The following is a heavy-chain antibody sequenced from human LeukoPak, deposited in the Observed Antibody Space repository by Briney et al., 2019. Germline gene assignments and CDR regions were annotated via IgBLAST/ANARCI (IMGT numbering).Heavy chain of an antibody. D-gene: IGHD6-13*01. J-gene: IGHJ4*02. CDR2: IIPIFGTA. CDR3: AGDLPRPDPSSTGEPRGSDY. Sequence: SVKVSCKASGGTFSSYAISWVRQAPGQGREWMGRIIPIFGTANYAQKFQGRVTITTDESTSTAYMELSSLRSEDTAVYYCAGDLPRPDPSSTGEPRGSDYWGQGTLVTVSS. CDR1: GGTFSSYA. V-gene: IGHV1-69*05.